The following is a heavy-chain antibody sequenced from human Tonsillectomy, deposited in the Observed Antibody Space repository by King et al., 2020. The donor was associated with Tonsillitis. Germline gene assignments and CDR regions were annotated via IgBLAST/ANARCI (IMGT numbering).Heavy chain of an antibody. CDR3: ARGGRNGYNSFDS. Sequence: VQLVESGGGVVQPGRSLGLCCAASGFTFSYYGMHWVRQAPGKGLEWVAVIWYDGSYKYYADSVKGRFTVSRDNSNNTLYLQMNSLRAEDTAVYYCARGGRNGYNSFDSWGQGTLVTVSS. D-gene: IGHD5-24*01. J-gene: IGHJ4*02. CDR1: GFTFSYYG. V-gene: IGHV3-33*08. CDR2: IWYDGSYK.